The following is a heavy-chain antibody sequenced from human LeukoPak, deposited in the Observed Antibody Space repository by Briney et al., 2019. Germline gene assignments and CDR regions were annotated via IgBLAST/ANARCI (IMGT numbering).Heavy chain of an antibody. D-gene: IGHD5-12*01. CDR3: ARHSGSGRQALGY. J-gene: IGHJ4*02. Sequence: ASVKVSCKASGYTFSNYGISWVRQAPGLGLEWMGWTSYNGNTNYAQKFQDRVTMTTDTSATTAYMELRSLESDDTAVYYCARHSGSGRQALGYWGQGTLVTVSS. V-gene: IGHV1-18*04. CDR2: TSYNGNT. CDR1: GYTFSNYG.